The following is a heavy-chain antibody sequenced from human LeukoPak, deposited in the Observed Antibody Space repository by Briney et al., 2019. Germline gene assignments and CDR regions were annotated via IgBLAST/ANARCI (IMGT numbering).Heavy chain of an antibody. V-gene: IGHV1-2*02. D-gene: IGHD3-10*01. CDR2: INPNSGST. CDR3: ARVRNRDYGSGSYYNGFDY. J-gene: IGHJ4*02. Sequence: ASVKVSCKASGYTFTGYYMHWVRQAPGQGLEWMGWINPNSGSTNYAQKFQGRVTMTRDTSISTAYMELRSLRSDDTAVYYCARVRNRDYGSGSYYNGFDYWGQGTLVTVSS. CDR1: GYTFTGYY.